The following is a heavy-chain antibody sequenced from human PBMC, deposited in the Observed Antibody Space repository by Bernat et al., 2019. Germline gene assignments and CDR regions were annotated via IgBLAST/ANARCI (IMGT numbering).Heavy chain of an antibody. CDR1: GFTFSDYY. Sequence: QVQLVESGGGLVKPGGSLRLSCAASGFTFSDYYMSWIRQAPGKGLEWVLYISSSSSYTNYADSVKGRFTISRDNAKNSLYLQMNSLRAEDTAVYYCARDPPDYGFDYWGQGTLVTVSS. CDR2: ISSSSSYT. D-gene: IGHD4-17*01. CDR3: ARDPPDYGFDY. V-gene: IGHV3-11*06. J-gene: IGHJ4*02.